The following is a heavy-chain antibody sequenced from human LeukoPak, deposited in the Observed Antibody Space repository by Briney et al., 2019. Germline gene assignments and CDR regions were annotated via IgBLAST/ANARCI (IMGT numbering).Heavy chain of an antibody. Sequence: GGSLRLSCAASGFTFNIYEMNWVRQAPGKGLEWVSYISSSGSTIYYADSVKGRFTISRDNAKNSLYLQMNSLRAEDTAVYYCARARYYDFWSYDYWGQGTLVTVSS. J-gene: IGHJ4*02. D-gene: IGHD3-3*01. CDR3: ARARYYDFWSYDY. V-gene: IGHV3-48*03. CDR1: GFTFNIYE. CDR2: ISSSGSTI.